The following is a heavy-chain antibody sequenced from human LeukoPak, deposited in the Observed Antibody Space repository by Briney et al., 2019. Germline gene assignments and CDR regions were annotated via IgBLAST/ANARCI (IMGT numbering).Heavy chain of an antibody. CDR3: AKWGDYDILTGYYDPDY. CDR2: ISGRDDST. V-gene: IGHV3-23*01. D-gene: IGHD3-9*01. Sequence: GGSLRLSCAASGFTVTNYAMYWVRQAPGKGLEWVSAISGRDDSTYYTDSVKGRFTISRDTSKNTLFLQMNSLRAEDTAVYYCAKWGDYDILTGYYDPDYWGQGTLVTVSS. CDR1: GFTVTNYA. J-gene: IGHJ4*02.